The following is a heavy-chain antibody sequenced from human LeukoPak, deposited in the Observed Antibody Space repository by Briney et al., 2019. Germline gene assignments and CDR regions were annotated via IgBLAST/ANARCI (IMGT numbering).Heavy chain of an antibody. CDR3: ARGNPTYFDY. CDR2: IYSGGST. Sequence: GGSLRLSCAASGFTVSSNYMSWVRQAPGQGPEWVSVIYSGGSTYYADSVKGRFTISRDNSKNTLYLQMNSLRAEDTAVYYCARGNPTYFDYWGQGTLVTVSS. CDR1: GFTVSSNY. D-gene: IGHD1-14*01. J-gene: IGHJ4*02. V-gene: IGHV3-66*01.